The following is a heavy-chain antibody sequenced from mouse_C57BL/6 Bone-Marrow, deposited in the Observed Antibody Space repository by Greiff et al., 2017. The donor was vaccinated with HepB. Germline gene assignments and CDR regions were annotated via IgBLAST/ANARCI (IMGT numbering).Heavy chain of an antibody. J-gene: IGHJ3*02. Sequence: VQLQQSGAELVRPGASVKLSCTASGFNIKDDYMHWVKQRPEQGLEWIGWIDPENGDTEYASKFQGKATITADTSSNTAYLQLSSLTSEDTAVYYCTGGWLLAWGRGTRVTVSA. V-gene: IGHV14-4*01. CDR2: IDPENGDT. CDR1: GFNIKDDY. D-gene: IGHD2-3*01. CDR3: TGGWLLA.